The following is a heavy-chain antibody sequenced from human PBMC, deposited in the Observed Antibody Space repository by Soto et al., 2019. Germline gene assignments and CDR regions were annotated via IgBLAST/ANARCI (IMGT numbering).Heavy chain of an antibody. CDR2: IIPIFGTA. CDR3: AREFGQQLVPHPFDP. J-gene: IGHJ5*02. Sequence: QVQLVQSGAEVKKPGSSVKVSCKASGGTFSSYAISWVRQAPGQGLEWMGGIIPIFGTANYAQKFQGRVTITADESTSTAYRELSSLRSEDTAVYDCAREFGQQLVPHPFDPWGQGTLVTVSS. V-gene: IGHV1-69*12. CDR1: GGTFSSYA. D-gene: IGHD6-13*01.